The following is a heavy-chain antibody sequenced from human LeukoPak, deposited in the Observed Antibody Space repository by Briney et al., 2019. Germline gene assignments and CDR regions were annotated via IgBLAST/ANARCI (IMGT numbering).Heavy chain of an antibody. D-gene: IGHD3-3*01. CDR3: ARGRGFLEWLPTIDYYYYYGMDV. CDR2: MNPNSGNT. CDR1: GYTFTSYD. Sequence: ASVKVSCKASGYTFTSYDINWVRQATGQGLEWMGWMNPNSGNTGYAQKFQGRVTMTRNTSISTAYMELSSLRSEDTAVYYCARGRGFLEWLPTIDYYYYYGMDVWGQGTTVTVSS. J-gene: IGHJ6*02. V-gene: IGHV1-8*01.